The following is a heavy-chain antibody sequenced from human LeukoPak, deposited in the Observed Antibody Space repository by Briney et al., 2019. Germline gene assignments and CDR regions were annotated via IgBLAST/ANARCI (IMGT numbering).Heavy chain of an antibody. V-gene: IGHV3-74*01. CDR1: GFTFSSYW. D-gene: IGHD5-12*01. CDR2: VNSDGTGT. Sequence: SGGSLRLSCAASGFTFSSYWMHWVRQAPGKGLVWVSRVNSDGTGTTYADSVEGRFTISRDNAKNTVYSQMNSLRAEDTAIYYCIRTLIVATSPYMDVWGKGTTVTVSS. CDR3: IRTLIVATSPYMDV. J-gene: IGHJ6*03.